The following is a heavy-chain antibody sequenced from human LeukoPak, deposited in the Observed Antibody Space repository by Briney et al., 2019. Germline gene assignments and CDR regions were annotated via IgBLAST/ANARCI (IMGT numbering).Heavy chain of an antibody. CDR2: IYYSGST. D-gene: IGHD6-13*01. CDR3: ARVYYSSSYDYWYFDL. J-gene: IGHJ2*01. V-gene: IGHV4-59*01. CDR1: GGSIRSYY. Sequence: SETLSLTCTVSGGSIRSYYWSWIRQPPGKGLEWIGYIYYSGSTNYNPSLKSRVTISVDTSKNQFSLKLSSVTAADTAVYYCARVYYSSSYDYWYFDLWGRGTLVTVSS.